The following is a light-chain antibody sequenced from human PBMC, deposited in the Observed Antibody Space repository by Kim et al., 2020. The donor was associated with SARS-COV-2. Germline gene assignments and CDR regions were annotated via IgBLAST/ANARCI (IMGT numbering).Light chain of an antibody. V-gene: IGLV2-14*04. Sequence: SITISCPGTSSDVGGYIYVSWYPQHPGKAPKLMIYDVSKPPSGVSNRFSGSKSGNTASLTISGLQAEDEADYYCSSYTSSSTLGVFGGGTQLTVL. J-gene: IGLJ2*01. CDR3: SSYTSSSTLGV. CDR1: SSDVGGYIY. CDR2: DVS.